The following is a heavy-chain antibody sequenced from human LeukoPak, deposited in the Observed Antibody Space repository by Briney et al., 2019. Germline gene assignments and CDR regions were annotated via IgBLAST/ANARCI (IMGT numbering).Heavy chain of an antibody. V-gene: IGHV1-69*13. CDR2: IIPIFGTA. CDR3: ARGRALDYDFWSGYFNFDY. CDR1: GGTFSSYA. Sequence: ASVKVSCKASGGTFSSYAISWVRQAPGQGLEWMGGIIPIFGTANYAQKFQGRVTITADESTSTAYMELSSLRSEDTAVYYCARGRALDYDFWSGYFNFDYWGQGTLVTVSS. D-gene: IGHD3-3*01. J-gene: IGHJ4*02.